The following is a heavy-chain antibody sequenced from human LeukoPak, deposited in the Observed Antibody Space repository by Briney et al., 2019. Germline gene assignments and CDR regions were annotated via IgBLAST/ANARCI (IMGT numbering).Heavy chain of an antibody. CDR1: GGSFSGYY. Sequence: PSETLSLTCAVYGGSFSGYYWSWIRQPPGKGLEWIGEINHSGSTNYNPSLKSRVTISVDTSKNQFSLKLSSVTAADTAVYYCARGGGGPYSRMRPKGLDYWGQGTLVTVSS. D-gene: IGHD6-13*01. CDR3: ARGGGGPYSRMRPKGLDY. CDR2: INHSGST. V-gene: IGHV4-34*01. J-gene: IGHJ4*02.